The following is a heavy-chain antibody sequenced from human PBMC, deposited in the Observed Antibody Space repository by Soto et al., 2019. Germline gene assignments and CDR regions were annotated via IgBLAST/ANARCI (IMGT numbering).Heavy chain of an antibody. Sequence: ASVKVSCKASGSTFTSYGIHWVRQAPGQRLEWMGWINAANGDTKYSQKFQGRVTITSDTSASTAYMDPSSLRSEDTALYYCVRRPVSATGIDWFDPWGQGTLVTVSS. CDR3: VRRPVSATGIDWFDP. CDR2: INAANGDT. J-gene: IGHJ5*02. D-gene: IGHD6-13*01. CDR1: GSTFTSYG. V-gene: IGHV1-3*01.